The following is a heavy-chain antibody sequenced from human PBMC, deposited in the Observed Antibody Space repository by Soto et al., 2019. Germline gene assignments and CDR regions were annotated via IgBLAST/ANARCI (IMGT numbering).Heavy chain of an antibody. D-gene: IGHD5-18*01. CDR1: GFTFDDYA. V-gene: IGHV3-9*01. CDR2: ISLNSGNI. CDR3: VRSKGGYSYGTPFDY. J-gene: IGHJ4*02. Sequence: EVQLEESGGALVQPGRSLRLSCAASGFTFDDYAMHWVRQVLGKGLEWVSSISLNSGNIGYADSVKGRFTPSRDNAKNSLYLQMNSLRPEDTALYYCVRSKGGYSYGTPFDYWGQGTLVTVSS.